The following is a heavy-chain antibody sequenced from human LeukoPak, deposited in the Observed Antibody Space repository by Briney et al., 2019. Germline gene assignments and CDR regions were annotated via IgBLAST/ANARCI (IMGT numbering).Heavy chain of an antibody. V-gene: IGHV1-18*01. D-gene: IGHD6-6*01. Sequence: ASVKVSCKASGYTFTSYGISWLRQAPGQGLEWMGWISAYNGNTQYAQKLQGRVTMTTDTSTSTAYMELSSLKSDDTAVYYCARGASVVWYSSSGNAYDLWRQGTMLTVSS. CDR3: ARGASVVWYSSSGNAYDL. CDR1: GYTFTSYG. J-gene: IGHJ3*01. CDR2: ISAYNGNT.